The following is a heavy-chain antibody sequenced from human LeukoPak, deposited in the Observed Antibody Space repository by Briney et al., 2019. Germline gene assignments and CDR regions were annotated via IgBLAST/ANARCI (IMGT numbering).Heavy chain of an antibody. CDR1: GGSFSGYC. CDR3: ARGRQDVTMIVVVMTAVSYYLDV. CDR2: MNTSRST. Sequence: PSEPLSLTSAVYGGSFSGYCWSCIRQTPEKGQGWIGKMNTSRSTNYNPSLKSRVTISVDTSKNQFSLELSSVTAADTAVYYCARGRQDVTMIVVVMTAVSYYLDVWGKGTTVSVS. D-gene: IGHD3-22*01. V-gene: IGHV4-34*01. J-gene: IGHJ6*03.